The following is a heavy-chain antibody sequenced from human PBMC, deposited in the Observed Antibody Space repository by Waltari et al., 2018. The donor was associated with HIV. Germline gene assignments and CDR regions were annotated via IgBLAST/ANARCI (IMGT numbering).Heavy chain of an antibody. CDR2: INSDGSST. CDR1: GFTFSSYW. J-gene: IGHJ4*02. CDR3: ARAPITGDPNYFDY. V-gene: IGHV3-74*01. Sequence: EVQLVESGGGLVQPGGYLRLSCAASGFTFSSYWMHWVRHAPGKGLVWVSRINSDGSSTSYADSVKGRFTISRDNAKNTLYLQMNSLRAEDTAVYYCARAPITGDPNYFDYWGQGTLVTVSS. D-gene: IGHD7-27*01.